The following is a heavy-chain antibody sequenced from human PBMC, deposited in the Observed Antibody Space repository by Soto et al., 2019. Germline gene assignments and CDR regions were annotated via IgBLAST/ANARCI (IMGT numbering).Heavy chain of an antibody. D-gene: IGHD5-12*01. V-gene: IGHV4-4*07. Sequence: LSLTCTVSGGSISGHSWIWIRQSAGRGLEWTGHIYPSGSTSYNPSLRSRVTMSLDTSKNQIFLNLTSVTAADTAVFYCVRGRSYSVYDFWGPGTLVTVSS. J-gene: IGHJ4*02. CDR1: GGSISGHS. CDR2: IYPSGST. CDR3: VRGRSYSVYDF.